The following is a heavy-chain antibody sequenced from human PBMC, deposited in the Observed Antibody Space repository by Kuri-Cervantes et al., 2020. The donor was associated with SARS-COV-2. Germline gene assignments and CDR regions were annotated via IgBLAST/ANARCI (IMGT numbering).Heavy chain of an antibody. Sequence: GESLKISCAASGFTFSSHSMNWVRQTPGKGLEWVSYISASGEIIYYADSVKGRFTISRDIAKNSLYLHMNTLRAEDTAVYYCARPPYYYYYMDVWGKGTTVTVSS. V-gene: IGHV3-48*04. CDR2: ISASGEII. J-gene: IGHJ6*03. CDR3: ARPPYYYYYMDV. CDR1: GFTFSSHS.